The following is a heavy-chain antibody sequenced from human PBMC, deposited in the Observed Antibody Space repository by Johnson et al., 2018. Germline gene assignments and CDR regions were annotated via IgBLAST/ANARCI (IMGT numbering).Heavy chain of an antibody. J-gene: IGHJ3*02. Sequence: VQLVESGGGVVRXGGSXRLXCAASGFMGDDYGMSWVRQGPGKGLEWVSGINWNGGSTGYADSVKGRLAISRDNAKNSLYRQRNSLRAEETALYYIARAAYRSGWYFGAFDIWGQGTMVTVS. CDR3: ARAAYRSGWYFGAFDI. V-gene: IGHV3-20*04. CDR1: GFMGDDYG. CDR2: INWNGGST. D-gene: IGHD6-19*01.